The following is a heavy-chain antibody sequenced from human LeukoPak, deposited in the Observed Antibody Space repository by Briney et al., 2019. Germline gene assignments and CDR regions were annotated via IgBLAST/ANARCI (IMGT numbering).Heavy chain of an antibody. D-gene: IGHD3-3*01. J-gene: IGHJ5*02. CDR2: IYHSGST. V-gene: IGHV4-38-2*02. Sequence: SETLSLTCTVSGGSISSYYWSWIRQPPGKGLERIGSIYHSGSTYYNPSLKSRVTISVDTSKNQFSLKLSSVTAADTAVYYCARDEYDFWSGYPRFDPWGQGTLVTVSS. CDR1: GGSISSYY. CDR3: ARDEYDFWSGYPRFDP.